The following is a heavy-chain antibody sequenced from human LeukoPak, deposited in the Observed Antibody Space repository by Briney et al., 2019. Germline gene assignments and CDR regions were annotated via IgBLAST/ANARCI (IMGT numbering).Heavy chain of an antibody. CDR3: ARAGAAYYDILTGPRPNNWFDP. J-gene: IGHJ5*02. V-gene: IGHV1-3*01. CDR1: GYTFTTYT. CDR2: ISAGNGNT. Sequence: ASVKVSCKASGYTFTTYTIHWVRQAPGQRLEWMGWISAGNGNTKYSQEFQDRVTITRDTSASTAYMELSRLRSDDTAVYYCARAGAAYYDILTGPRPNNWFDPWGQGTLVTVSS. D-gene: IGHD3-9*01.